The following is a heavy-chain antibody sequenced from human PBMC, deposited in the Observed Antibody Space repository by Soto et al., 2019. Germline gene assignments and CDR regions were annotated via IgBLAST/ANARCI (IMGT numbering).Heavy chain of an antibody. D-gene: IGHD3-22*01. CDR1: GYTFTNQY. Sequence: ASVKVSCKASGYTFTNQYMHWVRQAPGQGLEWMGIINPLGGSTNYAEKFQGRVTMTRDTSTSTVYMELSSLRFGDTAVYYCASSTYYYDSSGSYWGQGTLVTVSS. CDR2: INPLGGST. V-gene: IGHV1-46*03. J-gene: IGHJ4*02. CDR3: ASSTYYYDSSGSY.